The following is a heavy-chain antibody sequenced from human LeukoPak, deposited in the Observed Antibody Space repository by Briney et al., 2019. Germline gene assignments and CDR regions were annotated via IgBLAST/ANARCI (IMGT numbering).Heavy chain of an antibody. Sequence: SGTLSLTCTGSGGSISSYYWSWIRQPPGKGLEGIGYIYTSGSTYYKPSVKRRVPISVDASKNQFSLKLSSVTAADTAVYYCASHGVPAAGYYYYYMDVWGKGTTVTVP. J-gene: IGHJ6*03. CDR2: IYTSGST. CDR3: ASHGVPAAGYYYYYMDV. V-gene: IGHV4-4*09. D-gene: IGHD2-2*01. CDR1: GGSISSYY.